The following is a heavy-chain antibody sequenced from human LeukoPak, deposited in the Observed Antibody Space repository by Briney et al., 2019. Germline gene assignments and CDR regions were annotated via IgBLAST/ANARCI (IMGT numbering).Heavy chain of an antibody. CDR3: ARGYCGGDCYGD. CDR2: ISSSSSHI. D-gene: IGHD2-21*02. Sequence: PGGSLRLSCAASGFTFSSYTMNWVRQAPGKGLEYVSSISSSSSHIYYADSVKGRFTISRDNTKSSLYLQMNSLRAEDMAVYCCARGYCGGDCYGDWGQGTLVTVSS. J-gene: IGHJ1*01. CDR1: GFTFSSYT. V-gene: IGHV3-21*01.